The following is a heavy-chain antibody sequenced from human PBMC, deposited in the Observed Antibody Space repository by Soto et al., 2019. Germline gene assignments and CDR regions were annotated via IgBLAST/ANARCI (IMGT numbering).Heavy chain of an antibody. V-gene: IGHV3-30*18. Sequence: QVQLVESGGGVVQPGTSLRLSCAASGFTFSSYAMHWVRQAPGKGLEWVAVVSYDGSHEFYADFVEGRFTIARDNSKDTLYLQMNSLRAEDTDVYYCAKDVNDPHNYGDYNFHYWGQGTLVTVSS. J-gene: IGHJ4*02. D-gene: IGHD4-17*01. CDR3: AKDVNDPHNYGDYNFHY. CDR1: GFTFSSYA. CDR2: VSYDGSHE.